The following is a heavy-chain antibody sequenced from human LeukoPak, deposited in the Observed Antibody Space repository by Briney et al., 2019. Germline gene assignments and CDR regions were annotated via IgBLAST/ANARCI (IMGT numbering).Heavy chain of an antibody. CDR3: ARHDYGSGSYYINNWFDP. V-gene: IGHV4-59*08. J-gene: IGHJ5*02. D-gene: IGHD3-10*01. CDR1: GGSISSYY. CDR2: IYYSGST. Sequence: TSETLFLTCTVSGGSISSYYWSWIRQPPGKGLEWIGYIYYSGSTNYNPSLKSRVTISVDTSKNQFSLKLSSVTAADTAVYYCARHDYGSGSYYINNWFDPWGQGTLVTVSS.